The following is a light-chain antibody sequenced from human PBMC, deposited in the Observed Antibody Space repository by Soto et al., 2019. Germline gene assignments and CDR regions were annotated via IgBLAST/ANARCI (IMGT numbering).Light chain of an antibody. CDR2: GNS. CDR3: QSYDRSLSALYV. Sequence: SVLTQPPSVSGAPGQRVTISCTGSSSNIGAGYDVHWYQQLPGTAPKLLIYGNSNRPSGVPDRFSGSKSGTSASLAITGLQAEDEADYYCQSYDRSLSALYVFGTGTKLTVL. V-gene: IGLV1-40*01. CDR1: SSNIGAGYD. J-gene: IGLJ1*01.